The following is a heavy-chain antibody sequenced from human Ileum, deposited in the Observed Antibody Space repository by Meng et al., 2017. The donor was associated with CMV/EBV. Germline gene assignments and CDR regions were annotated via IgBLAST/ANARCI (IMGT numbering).Heavy chain of an antibody. J-gene: IGHJ5*02. V-gene: IGHV1-2*02. CDR3: ARPYTSGWSNWFDP. Sequence: AQWGQSGAEVKKPGASVKVSCMASGYTSNAYHVHWVRQAPGQGLEWMGWINPNSGGTKYAQKFRGRVTLTRDTSISTVYMDLTTITSDDTAVYYCARPYTSGWSNWFDPWGQGTLVTVSS. CDR2: INPNSGGT. D-gene: IGHD6-19*01. CDR1: GYTSNAYH.